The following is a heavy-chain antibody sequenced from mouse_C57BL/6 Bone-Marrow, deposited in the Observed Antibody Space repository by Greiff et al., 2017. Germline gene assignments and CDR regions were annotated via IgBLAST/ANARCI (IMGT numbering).Heavy chain of an antibody. J-gene: IGHJ2*01. CDR2: IHPNSGST. CDR3: ARSGYGYDDY. CDR1: GYTFTSYW. D-gene: IGHD2-2*01. V-gene: IGHV1-64*01. Sequence: VQLQQPGAELVKPGASVKLSCKASGYTFTSYWMHWVKQRPGQGLEWIGMIHPNSGSTNYNEKFKSKATLTVDKSSSTAYMQLSRLTSEDSAVYYCARSGYGYDDYWGQGTTLTVSS.